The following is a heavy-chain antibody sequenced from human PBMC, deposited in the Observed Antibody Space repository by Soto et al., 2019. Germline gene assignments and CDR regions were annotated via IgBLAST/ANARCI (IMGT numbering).Heavy chain of an antibody. J-gene: IGHJ4*02. CDR1: GFTFGSRA. CDR3: ARGSKDSYPGSRIFDF. CDR2: ITDTGGDT. D-gene: IGHD3-10*01. Sequence: PGGSLRLSCVASGFTFGSRAMSWVRQAPGEGLEWVSTITDTGGDTKYADSVRGRFTISRDNSKNTLYLQMSSLRAEDSAVCYCARGSKDSYPGSRIFDFWGRGTLVTVS. V-gene: IGHV3-23*01.